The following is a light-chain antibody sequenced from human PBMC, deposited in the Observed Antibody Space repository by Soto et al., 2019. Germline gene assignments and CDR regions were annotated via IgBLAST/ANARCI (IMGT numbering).Light chain of an antibody. CDR3: SSYAGRNNLL. Sequence: QSVLTQPPSASGSPGQSVTISCTGTSSDVGGYNYVSWYQQHPGKAPKLMIYEVNKRPSGVPDRFSGSKSGNTASLTVSGLQAEDEADYYCSSYAGRNNLLFGGGTKLTVL. J-gene: IGLJ2*01. CDR2: EVN. CDR1: SSDVGGYNY. V-gene: IGLV2-8*01.